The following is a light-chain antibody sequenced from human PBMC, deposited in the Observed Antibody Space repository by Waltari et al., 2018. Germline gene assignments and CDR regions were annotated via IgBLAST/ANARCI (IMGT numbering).Light chain of an antibody. Sequence: QSALTQPASVSGSPGQAITISCTGTRSEVGRYNYAPWYQQHPGKAPKLMIYEVSNRPSGVSNRFSGSKSGNTASLTISGLQAEDEADYYCSSYTSSSTVVFGGGTKLTVL. CDR1: RSEVGRYNY. CDR3: SSYTSSSTVV. CDR2: EVS. V-gene: IGLV2-14*01. J-gene: IGLJ2*01.